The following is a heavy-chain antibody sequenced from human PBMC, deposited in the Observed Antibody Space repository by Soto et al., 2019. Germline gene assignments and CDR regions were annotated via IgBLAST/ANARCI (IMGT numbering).Heavy chain of an antibody. J-gene: IGHJ4*02. D-gene: IGHD3-22*01. CDR2: TTASNTHT. V-gene: IGHV1-18*04. CDR3: ARGGYSSGYHY. Sequence: QVQLLQSGTEVKEPGASVKVSCKASGYTFTSFDISWVRQAPGQGLEWVGWTTASNTHTNYAQKLQGRVTMTTNTPTTTAYMELGGLRSDDRAISYCARGGYSSGYHYWGQGTLVTVSS. CDR1: GYTFTSFD.